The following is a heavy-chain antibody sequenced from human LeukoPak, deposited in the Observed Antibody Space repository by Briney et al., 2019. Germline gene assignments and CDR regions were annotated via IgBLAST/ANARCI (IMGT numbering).Heavy chain of an antibody. D-gene: IGHD5-12*01. Sequence: GSLRLSCVASGFSFSDYIMNWVRQAPGKGLEWVSTVTGSSITTSYAASVKGRFTISRDNSKNTLFLQMNSLRAEDTAVYYCAKSVAIGFDIWGQGTMVTVSS. CDR3: AKSVAIGFDI. V-gene: IGHV3-23*01. J-gene: IGHJ3*02. CDR1: GFSFSDYI. CDR2: VTGSSITT.